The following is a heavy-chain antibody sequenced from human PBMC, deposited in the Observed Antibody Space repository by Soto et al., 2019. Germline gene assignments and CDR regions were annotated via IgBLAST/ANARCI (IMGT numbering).Heavy chain of an antibody. CDR1: GFTFSSYA. J-gene: IGHJ6*02. CDR2: ISYDGGNK. CDR3: ARDRPPRSYYYAMDV. Sequence: LRLSCAASGFTFSSYAMHWVRQAPGKGLEWVAVISYDGGNKYYADSVKGRFTISRDNSENTLYLQMNSLRAEDTAVYYCARDRPPRSYYYAMDVWGQGTTVTVSS. V-gene: IGHV3-30-3*01.